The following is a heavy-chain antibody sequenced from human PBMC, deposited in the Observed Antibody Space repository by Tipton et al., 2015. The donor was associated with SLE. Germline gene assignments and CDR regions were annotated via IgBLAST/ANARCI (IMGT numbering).Heavy chain of an antibody. CDR2: INTGGTT. CDR3: ARLHGYSYGLNWFDP. J-gene: IGHJ5*02. D-gene: IGHD5-18*01. CDR1: GGSISSGGYY. V-gene: IGHV4-61*02. Sequence: TLSLTCTVSGGSISSGGYYWSWIRQPAGKGLEWIGRINTGGTTNYNPPLRSRVTMSVDTSKNQFSLRLTSVIAADTAVYYCARLHGYSYGLNWFDPWGQGTLISVSS.